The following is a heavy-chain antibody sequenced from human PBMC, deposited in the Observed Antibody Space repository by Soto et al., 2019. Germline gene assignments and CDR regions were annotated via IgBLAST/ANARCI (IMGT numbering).Heavy chain of an antibody. J-gene: IGHJ6*02. V-gene: IGHV3-64D*08. Sequence: GGSLRLSCSASGFTFSTYLMHWVRQAPGKGLEYISAISTNGGSTYYADSVKGRFTISRDNSKNTLYLQMTSLRPEDTAVYFCGNFYGSGSYYGRGVDVWGRGTTVTVSS. CDR1: GFTFSTYL. CDR3: GNFYGSGSYYGRGVDV. D-gene: IGHD3-10*01. CDR2: ISTNGGST.